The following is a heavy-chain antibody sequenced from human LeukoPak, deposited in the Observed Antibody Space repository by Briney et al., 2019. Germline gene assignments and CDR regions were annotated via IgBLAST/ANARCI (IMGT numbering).Heavy chain of an antibody. J-gene: IGHJ6*02. Sequence: PGGSLRLSCAASGFTFSSYEMNWVRQAPGKGLEWVSYIGSSGSRIYYADSVKGRFTISRDNAKNSLYLQMNSLRAEDTAVYYCASHQKYCSGGNCYYYYGMDVWGQGTTATVSS. CDR2: IGSSGSRI. CDR1: GFTFSSYE. CDR3: ASHQKYCSGGNCYYYYGMDV. V-gene: IGHV3-48*03. D-gene: IGHD2-15*01.